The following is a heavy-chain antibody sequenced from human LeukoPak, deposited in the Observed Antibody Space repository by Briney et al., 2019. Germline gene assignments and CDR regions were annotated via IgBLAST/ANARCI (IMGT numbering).Heavy chain of an antibody. CDR1: GGSFSGYY. D-gene: IGHD4-23*01. CDR3: ARGRYGGNSYYAFDI. Sequence: KPSETLSLTCAVYGGSFSGYYWSWIRQPPGKGLEWIGEINHSGSTNYNPSLKSRVTISVDTSRNQFSLKLSSVTAADTAVYYCARGRYGGNSYYAFDIWGQGTMVTVSS. CDR2: INHSGST. V-gene: IGHV4-34*01. J-gene: IGHJ3*02.